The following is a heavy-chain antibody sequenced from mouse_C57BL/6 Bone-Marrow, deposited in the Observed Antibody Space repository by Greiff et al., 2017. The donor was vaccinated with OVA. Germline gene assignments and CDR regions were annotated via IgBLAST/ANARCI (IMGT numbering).Heavy chain of an antibody. CDR3: ARSSEDCEDYYALDD. V-gene: IGHV1-81*01. J-gene: IGHJ4*01. CDR1: GYTFTSYG. CDR2: IYPRSGNT. Sequence: VQLQQPGAELARPGASVKLSCKASGYTFTSYGIRWVKQRPGQGLEWIGEIYPRSGNTYYNEKFKGKATLTVDKSSSTAYMELRSLTSEDSAVYVGARSSEDCEDYYALDDWGQGTSVTVSA.